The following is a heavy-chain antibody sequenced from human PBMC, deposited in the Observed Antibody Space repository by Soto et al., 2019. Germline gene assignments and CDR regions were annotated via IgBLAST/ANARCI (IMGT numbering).Heavy chain of an antibody. CDR1: GGSISSSSYY. Sequence: QLQLQESGPGLVKPSETLSLTCTFSGGSISSSSYYWGWIRQPPGKGLEWIGSIYYSGSTYYNPSLKSRVTISVDTSKNQFSLKLSSVTAADTAVYYCARHRTHSSIWVDYWGQGTLVTVSS. V-gene: IGHV4-39*01. CDR2: IYYSGST. CDR3: ARHRTHSSIWVDY. J-gene: IGHJ4*02. D-gene: IGHD6-13*01.